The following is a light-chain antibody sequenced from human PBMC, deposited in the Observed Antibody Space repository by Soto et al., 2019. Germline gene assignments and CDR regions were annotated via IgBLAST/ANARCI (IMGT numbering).Light chain of an antibody. V-gene: IGKV1-33*01. CDR2: DAS. J-gene: IGKJ4*02. CDR1: QDISNY. Sequence: DIQMTQSPSSLSASVGDRVTITCQASQDISNYLNWYQQKPGKAPKLLIYDASNLETGVTSRFSGSGSGTDFTFTISSLQPEDIATYYCQQYDNLLRAFGGGTKVEIK. CDR3: QQYDNLLRA.